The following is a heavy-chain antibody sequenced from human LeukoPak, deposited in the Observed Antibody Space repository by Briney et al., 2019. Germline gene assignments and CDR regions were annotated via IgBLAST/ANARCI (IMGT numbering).Heavy chain of an antibody. CDR1: GGTFSSYA. Sequence: GASVKVSCKASGGTFSSYAISWVRQAPGQGLEWMGGIIPIFGTANYAQKFQGRVTITADESTSTAYMELSSLRSEDTAVYYCARDGLYGDYVWDYWGQGTPVTVSS. CDR2: IIPIFGTA. D-gene: IGHD4-17*01. CDR3: ARDGLYGDYVWDY. V-gene: IGHV1-69*13. J-gene: IGHJ4*02.